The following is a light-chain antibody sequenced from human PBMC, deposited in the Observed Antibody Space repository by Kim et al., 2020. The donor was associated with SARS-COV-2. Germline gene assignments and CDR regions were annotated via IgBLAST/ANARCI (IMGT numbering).Light chain of an antibody. CDR2: QDS. CDR3: QAWDSSSVV. V-gene: IGLV3-1*01. J-gene: IGLJ2*01. CDR1: KLVDKY. Sequence: SVSPGQTASFPCSGDKLVDKYACWYQQKPGQSPGLVIYQDSKRPSGIPERFSGSNSGNTATLTISGTQAMDEADYYCQAWDSSSVVFGGGTQLTVL.